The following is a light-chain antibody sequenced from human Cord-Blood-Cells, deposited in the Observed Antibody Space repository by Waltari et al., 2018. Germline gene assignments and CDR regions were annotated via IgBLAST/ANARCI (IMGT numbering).Light chain of an antibody. V-gene: IGLV2-23*01. J-gene: IGLJ1*01. CDR1: SSDVVSYNL. Sequence: QSALTQPASVSGSPGQSSTISCTGTSSDVVSYNLVSWYQQHPGKAPKLMIYEGSKRPSGVSNRFSGSKSGNTASLTISGLQAEDEADYYCCSYAGSSTYVFGTGTKVTVL. CDR3: CSYAGSSTYV. CDR2: EGS.